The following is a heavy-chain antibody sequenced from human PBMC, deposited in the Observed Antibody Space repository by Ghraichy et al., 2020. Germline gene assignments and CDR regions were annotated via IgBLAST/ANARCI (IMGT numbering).Heavy chain of an antibody. D-gene: IGHD3-22*01. CDR3: ARAMNYYDSSAYSY. V-gene: IGHV3-21*01. CDR2: ISSSSSYI. J-gene: IGHJ4*02. Sequence: GESLNISCAASGFTFSSYTMNWVRQAPGKGLEWVSSISSSSSYIYYADSVKGRFTISRDNAKNSLYLQMNSLRAEDTAVYYCARAMNYYDSSAYSYWGQGTLVPVSS. CDR1: GFTFSSYT.